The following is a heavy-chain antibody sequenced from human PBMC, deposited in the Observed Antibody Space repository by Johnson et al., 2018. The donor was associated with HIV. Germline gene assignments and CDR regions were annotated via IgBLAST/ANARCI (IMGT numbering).Heavy chain of an antibody. D-gene: IGHD6-19*01. CDR1: GFTFSSYA. CDR3: AKDKAGGWAFDI. CDR2: ISYDGSNK. J-gene: IGHJ3*02. Sequence: QVQLVESGGGVVQPGRSLRLSCAASGFTFSSYAMHWVRQAPGKGLEWVAVISYDGSNKYYADSVTGRFTISRDNSKNTLYLQMNNLRVEDTAVYYCAKDKAGGWAFDIWGQGTMVTVSS. V-gene: IGHV3-30-3*01.